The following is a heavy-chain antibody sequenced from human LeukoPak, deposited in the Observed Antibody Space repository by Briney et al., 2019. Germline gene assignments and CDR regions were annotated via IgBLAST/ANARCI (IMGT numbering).Heavy chain of an antibody. CDR1: GYTFTGYY. V-gene: IGHV1-2*02. CDR3: ARSRITMIVLVPHFDY. CDR2: INPNSGGT. D-gene: IGHD3-22*01. J-gene: IGHJ4*02. Sequence: ASVKVSCKASGYTFTGYYMHWVRQAPGQGLEWMGWINPNSGGTNYAQKFQGRVTMTRDTSISTAYMELSRLRSDDTAVYYCARSRITMIVLVPHFDYWGQGTLVTVSS.